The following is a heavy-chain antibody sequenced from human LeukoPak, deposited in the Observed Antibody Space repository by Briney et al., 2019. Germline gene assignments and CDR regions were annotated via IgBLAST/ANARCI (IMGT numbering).Heavy chain of an antibody. D-gene: IGHD3-22*01. CDR3: ARGNWEVITPDY. J-gene: IGHJ4*02. CDR2: IYYSGST. V-gene: IGHV4-59*01. CDR1: GGSISTYY. Sequence: SETLSLTCTVSGGSISTYYWSWIRQPPGKGLEWIGYIYYSGSTNYNPSLKSRVTISIDTSKNQFSLKLSSVTAEDTAVYYCARGNWEVITPDYWGQGTLVTVSS.